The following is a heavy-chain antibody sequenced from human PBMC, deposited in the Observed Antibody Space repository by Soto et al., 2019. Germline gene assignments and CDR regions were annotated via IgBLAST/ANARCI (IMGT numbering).Heavy chain of an antibody. D-gene: IGHD3-10*01. V-gene: IGHV4-30-2*01. CDR1: GGSISNGGYS. CDR2: MYHSGST. CDR3: ARNYYYGSGSYYTGGRYYYYGMDV. Sequence: SETLSLTCAVSGGSISNGGYSWSWIRQPPGKGLEWIGYMYHSGSTYYNPSLKSRVTISVDRSKNQFSLKLSSVTAADTAVYYCARNYYYGSGSYYTGGRYYYYGMDVWGQGTTVTVSS. J-gene: IGHJ6*02.